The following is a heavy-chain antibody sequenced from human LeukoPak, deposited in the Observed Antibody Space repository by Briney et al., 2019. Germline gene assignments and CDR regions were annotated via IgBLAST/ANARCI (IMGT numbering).Heavy chain of an antibody. D-gene: IGHD3-22*01. CDR2: IYYSGST. V-gene: IGHV4-39*01. CDR1: GGSISSSSYY. CDR3: ARRHYYDSSGYYYY. Sequence: PSETLSLTCTVSGGSISSSSYYWGWIRQPPGKGLEWIGSIYYSGSTYYNPSLKSRVTISVDTSKNQFSLKLSSVTAADTAVYYCARRHYYDSSGYYYYLGQGTLVTVSS. J-gene: IGHJ4*02.